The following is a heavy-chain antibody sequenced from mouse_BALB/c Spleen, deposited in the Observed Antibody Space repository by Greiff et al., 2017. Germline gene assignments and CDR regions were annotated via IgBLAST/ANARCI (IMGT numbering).Heavy chain of an antibody. CDR1: GFTFSDFY. Sequence: EVQRVESGGGLVQPGGSLRLSCATSGFTFSDFYMEWVRQPPGKRLEWIAASRNKANDYTTEYSASVKGRFIVSRDTSQSILYLQMNALRAEDTAIYCCAREDYDPAMDYWGQGTSVAVSS. D-gene: IGHD2-4*01. V-gene: IGHV7-1*02. J-gene: IGHJ4*01. CDR3: AREDYDPAMDY. CDR2: SRNKANDYTT.